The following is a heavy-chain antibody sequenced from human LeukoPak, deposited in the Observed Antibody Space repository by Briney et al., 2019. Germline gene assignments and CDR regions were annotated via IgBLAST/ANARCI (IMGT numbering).Heavy chain of an antibody. V-gene: IGHV4-4*07. CDR3: ARYSRITIFGVVNDAFDI. D-gene: IGHD3-3*01. J-gene: IGHJ3*02. CDR1: GGSISSYY. CDR2: INTSGST. Sequence: SETLSLTCTVSGGSISSYYWSWIRQPAGKGLEWIGRINTSGSTNYNPSLKSRVTMSVDTSKNQFSLKLSSVTAADTAVYYCARYSRITIFGVVNDAFDIWGQGTMVTVSS.